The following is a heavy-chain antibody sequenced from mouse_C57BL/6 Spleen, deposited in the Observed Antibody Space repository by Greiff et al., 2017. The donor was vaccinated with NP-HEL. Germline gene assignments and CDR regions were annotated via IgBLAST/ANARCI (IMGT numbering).Heavy chain of an antibody. D-gene: IGHD1-1*01. Sequence: QVHVKQSGPGLVQPSQSLSITCTVSGFSLTSYGVHWVRQSPGKGLEWLGVIWRGGSTDCNAAFMSRLSITKDNSKSQVFFKMNSLQADDTAIYYCAKNTYYGSSHYAMDYWGQGTSVTVSS. J-gene: IGHJ4*01. V-gene: IGHV2-5*01. CDR1: GFSLTSYG. CDR3: AKNTYYGSSHYAMDY. CDR2: IWRGGST.